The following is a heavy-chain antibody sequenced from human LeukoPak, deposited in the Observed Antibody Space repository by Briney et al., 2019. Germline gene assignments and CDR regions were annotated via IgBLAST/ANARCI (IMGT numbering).Heavy chain of an antibody. Sequence: ASVKVSCKASGYTFTGYYMHWVRQAPGQGLEWMGWINPNSGGTNYAQKFQGRVTMTRDTSISTAYMELSRLRSDDTAVYYCARGHPTKRWLQLLGDYWGQGTLVTVSS. CDR3: ARGHPTKRWLQLLGDY. CDR1: GYTFTGYY. J-gene: IGHJ4*02. CDR2: INPNSGGT. V-gene: IGHV1-2*02. D-gene: IGHD5-24*01.